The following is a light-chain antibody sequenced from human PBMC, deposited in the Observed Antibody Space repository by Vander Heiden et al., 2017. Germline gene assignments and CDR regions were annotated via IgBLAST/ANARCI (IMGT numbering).Light chain of an antibody. Sequence: EIVLTQSPGTLSLSPGERATLSCRASQSVVDNYFAWYQQKPGQAPRLLIYGISFRATGIPDRFSGSGPGTDFTLTISRLEPEDFAVYYCEQYGSSPRTFGQGTKVEIK. J-gene: IGKJ1*01. V-gene: IGKV3-20*01. CDR3: EQYGSSPRT. CDR1: QSVVDNY. CDR2: GIS.